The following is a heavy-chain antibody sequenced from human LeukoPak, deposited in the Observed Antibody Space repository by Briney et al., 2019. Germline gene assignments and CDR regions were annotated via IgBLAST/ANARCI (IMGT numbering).Heavy chain of an antibody. CDR3: AKRGRDGYNSPIDY. J-gene: IGHJ4*02. D-gene: IGHD5-24*01. Sequence: GGSLRLSCAASGFTFSDYAMNWVRQAPGKGLEWVSGISGSGDRTSYGDAVKGRFTISRDNSKNTPYVQMNSLRAEDTAIYYCAKRGRDGYNSPIDYWGQGTLVTVSS. CDR2: ISGSGDRT. CDR1: GFTFSDYA. V-gene: IGHV3-23*01.